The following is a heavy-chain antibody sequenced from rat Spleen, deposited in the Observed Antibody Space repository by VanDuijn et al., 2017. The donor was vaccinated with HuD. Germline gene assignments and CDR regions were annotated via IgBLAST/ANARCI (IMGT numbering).Heavy chain of an antibody. V-gene: IGHV5-29*01. CDR3: ARHNTYGDY. D-gene: IGHD2-1*01. CDR2: ISYDGSST. CDR1: GFTFSNYG. Sequence: EVQLVESGSGLVQPVRSLKLSCAASGFTFSNYGMAWVRQAPPKGLEWVATISYDGSSTYYPDSLKGRFTISRDNAKSTLYLQKDSLRSEDTATYYCARHNTYGDYWGQGVMVTVSS. J-gene: IGHJ2*01.